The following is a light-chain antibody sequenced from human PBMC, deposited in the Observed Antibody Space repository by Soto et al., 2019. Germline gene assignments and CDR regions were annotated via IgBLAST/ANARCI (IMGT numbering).Light chain of an antibody. CDR1: QSVSSN. V-gene: IGKV3-15*01. J-gene: IGKJ1*01. CDR3: XQXXNWPPWT. CDR2: GAS. Sequence: EIVMTQSPATLSVSPGERATLSCRASQSVSSNLAWYQQKPGQAPRLLIYGASTRATGIPARFSGSGSGTXXXXXXXXXXXXXFAVYXXXQXXNWPPWTFGQGTKVEIK.